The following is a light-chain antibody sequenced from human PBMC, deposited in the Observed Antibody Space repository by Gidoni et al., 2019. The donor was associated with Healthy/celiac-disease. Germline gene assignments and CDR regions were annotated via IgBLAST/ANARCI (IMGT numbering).Light chain of an antibody. J-gene: IGLJ3*02. Sequence: QSVLTQPPSVSGAPGQRVPITCTGSSSNSGAGYDVHWYQQLPGTAPKLLIYGHSHRPSGVPDRFSGSKSGTSASLAITGLQAEDEADYYCQSYDSSLSGWVFGGGTKLTVL. CDR1: SSNSGAGYD. CDR3: QSYDSSLSGWV. V-gene: IGLV1-40*01. CDR2: GHS.